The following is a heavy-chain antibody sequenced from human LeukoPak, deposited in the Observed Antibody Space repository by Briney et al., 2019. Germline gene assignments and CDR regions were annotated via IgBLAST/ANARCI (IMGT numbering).Heavy chain of an antibody. D-gene: IGHD6-19*01. V-gene: IGHV3-11*06. CDR1: GLTFSDYY. CDR3: ARGEWLVRR. J-gene: IGHJ4*02. Sequence: GGSLRLSCAASGLTFSDYYMSWIRQAPGKGLEWVSYISSSSSYTNYADSVKGRFTISRDNAKNSLYLQMNSLRAEDTAVYYCARGEWLVRRWGQGTLVTVSS. CDR2: ISSSSSYT.